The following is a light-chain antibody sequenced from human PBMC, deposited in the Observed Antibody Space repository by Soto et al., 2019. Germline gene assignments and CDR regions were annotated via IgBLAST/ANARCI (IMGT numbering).Light chain of an antibody. V-gene: IGLV2-14*01. J-gene: IGLJ3*02. CDR1: SSDVGGYDY. CDR3: CSYTSSTTWV. Sequence: QSVLTQPASVSGSPGQSITISCTGHSSDVGGYDYVSWYQHHPGKAPKLIIYEVNNRPSGVSNRFSGSKSANTASLTISGLQAEDEADYYCCSYTSSTTWVFGGGTKLTVL. CDR2: EVN.